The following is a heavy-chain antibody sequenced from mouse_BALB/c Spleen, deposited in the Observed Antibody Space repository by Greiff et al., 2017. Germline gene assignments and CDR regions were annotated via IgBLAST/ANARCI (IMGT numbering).Heavy chain of an antibody. CDR2: ISSGGST. Sequence: EVMLVESGGGLVKPGGSLKLSCAASGFTFSSYAMSWVRQTPEKRLEWVASISSGGSTYYPDSVKGRFTISRDNARNILYLQMSSLRSEDTAMYYCARGRVDYWGQGTSVTVSS. CDR1: GFTFSSYA. CDR3: ARGRVDY. J-gene: IGHJ4*01. V-gene: IGHV5-6-5*01.